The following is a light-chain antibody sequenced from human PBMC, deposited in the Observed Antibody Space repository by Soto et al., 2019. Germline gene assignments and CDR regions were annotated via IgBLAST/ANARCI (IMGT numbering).Light chain of an antibody. J-gene: IGLJ3*02. Sequence: QSALTQPASVSGSPGQSITISCTGSSSDVGGYNHDSWYQQHPGKAPKLMIYDVSNRPSGVSNRFSGSKSGNTASLTISGLQAEDESDYYCSSYTSSSTVVFGGGTKLTVL. CDR2: DVS. CDR3: SSYTSSSTVV. V-gene: IGLV2-14*03. CDR1: SSDVGGYNH.